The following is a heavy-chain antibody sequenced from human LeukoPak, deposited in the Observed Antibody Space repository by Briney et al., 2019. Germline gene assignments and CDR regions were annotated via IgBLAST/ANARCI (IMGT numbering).Heavy chain of an antibody. CDR1: GFTFGSYA. CDR3: ARVDCSGGSCYFDY. V-gene: IGHV3-23*01. D-gene: IGHD2-15*01. J-gene: IGHJ4*02. Sequence: GGSLRLSCAASGFTFGSYAMSWVRQAPGKGLEWVSGISGSGGSTYYADSVKGRFTISRDNSKNTLYLQMNSLRAEDTAVYYCARVDCSGGSCYFDYWGQGTLVTVSS. CDR2: ISGSGGST.